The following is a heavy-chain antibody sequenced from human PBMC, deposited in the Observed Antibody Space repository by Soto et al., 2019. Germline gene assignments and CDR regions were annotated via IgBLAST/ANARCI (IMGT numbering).Heavy chain of an antibody. CDR1: GFTFSDHY. Sequence: PGGSLRLSCAASGFTFSDHYMDWVRQAPGKGLEWVSYISSSSSVIDYADPVKGRFTVSRDNARNSLYLQMNSLRAEDTAVYYCAKAARGGITMVRGVIKTGAPWDYYYMDVWGKGTTVTVSS. D-gene: IGHD3-10*01. CDR2: ISSSSSVI. V-gene: IGHV3-11*05. J-gene: IGHJ6*03. CDR3: AKAARGGITMVRGVIKTGAPWDYYYMDV.